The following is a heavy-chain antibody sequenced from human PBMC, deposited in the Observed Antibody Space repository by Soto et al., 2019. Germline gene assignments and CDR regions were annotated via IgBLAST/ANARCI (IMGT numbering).Heavy chain of an antibody. Sequence: QLQLQESGPGLVKPSETLSLTCTVSGGSISSSSYYWGWIRQPPGKGLEWIGRIYYSGSTYYNPSLKSRVAISVDPSKTPVSLRLGAVSAAAAGVYYCARYNIWNYFWFDPWGQGTLVTVSS. V-gene: IGHV4-39*01. CDR1: GGSISSSSYY. CDR2: IYYSGST. CDR3: ARYNIWNYFWFDP. J-gene: IGHJ5*02. D-gene: IGHD1-7*01.